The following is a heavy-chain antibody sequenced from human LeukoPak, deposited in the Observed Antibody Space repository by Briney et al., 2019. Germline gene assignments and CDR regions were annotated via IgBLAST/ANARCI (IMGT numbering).Heavy chain of an antibody. V-gene: IGHV1-2*02. Sequence: ASVKVSCKASGYTFTGYYMHRVRQAPGQGLEWMRWINPNSGGTNYAQKFQGRVTITADESTSTAYMELSSLRSEDTAVYFCATHSPEWRYSGYYNFYYMDVWGKGTTVTVSS. CDR3: ATHSPEWRYSGYYNFYYMDV. CDR2: INPNSGGT. D-gene: IGHD5-12*01. J-gene: IGHJ6*03. CDR1: GYTFTGYY.